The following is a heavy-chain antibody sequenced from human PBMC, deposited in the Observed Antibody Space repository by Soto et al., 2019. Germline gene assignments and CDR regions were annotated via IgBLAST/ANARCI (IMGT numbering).Heavy chain of an antibody. D-gene: IGHD3-9*01. CDR1: GGSISSSTYY. Sequence: ETLSLTCTVSGGSISSSTYYWGWIRQPPGKGLEWIGSIYFRGSTYYNPSLKSRVTVSVDTSKKQFSLKLTSVTAADTAVYYCAREILTGYYPAGWFDPWGQGTLVTVSS. J-gene: IGHJ5*02. CDR3: AREILTGYYPAGWFDP. CDR2: IYFRGST. V-gene: IGHV4-39*02.